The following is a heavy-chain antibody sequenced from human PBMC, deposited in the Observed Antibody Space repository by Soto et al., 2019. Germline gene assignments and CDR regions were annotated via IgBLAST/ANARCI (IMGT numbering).Heavy chain of an antibody. J-gene: IGHJ6*02. CDR2: IKQDGSEK. CDR3: ARDDKIITVTTYGYYYYYGMDV. V-gene: IGHV3-7*03. CDR1: GFTFSSYW. Sequence: GGSLRLSYAASGFTFSSYWMRWVRQAPGKGLEWVANIKQDGSEKYYVDSVKGRFTISRDNAKNSLYLQMKNLRAEDKAEYYRARDDKIITVTTYGYYYYYGMDVWGQGTTVTVSS. D-gene: IGHD4-17*01.